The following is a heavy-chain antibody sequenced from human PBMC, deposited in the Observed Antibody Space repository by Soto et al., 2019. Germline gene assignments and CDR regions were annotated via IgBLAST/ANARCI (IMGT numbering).Heavy chain of an antibody. CDR2: IYYSGST. J-gene: IGHJ4*02. V-gene: IGHV4-30-4*01. CDR1: SGSISSGDYY. D-gene: IGHD1-26*01. Sequence: SETLSLTCTVSSGSISSGDYYWSWIRQPPGKGLEWIGYIYYSGSTYYNPSLKSRVTISVDTSKNQFSLKLSSVTAADTAVYYCASFIVGATTTFPFFDYWGQGTLVTV. CDR3: ASFIVGATTTFPFFDY.